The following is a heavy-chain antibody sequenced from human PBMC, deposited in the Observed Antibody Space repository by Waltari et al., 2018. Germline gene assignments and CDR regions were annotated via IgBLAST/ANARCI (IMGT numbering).Heavy chain of an antibody. Sequence: QVQLQESGPGLVKPSETLSLTCTVSGGPIRSYYWSWIRQPPGKGLEWIGYIYYSGSTNYNPSLKSRVTISVDTSKNQFSLKLSSVTAADTAVYYCARLSHDYSNNGDGMDVWGQGTTVTVSS. V-gene: IGHV4-59*01. CDR1: GGPIRSYY. D-gene: IGHD4-4*01. CDR2: IYYSGST. CDR3: ARLSHDYSNNGDGMDV. J-gene: IGHJ6*02.